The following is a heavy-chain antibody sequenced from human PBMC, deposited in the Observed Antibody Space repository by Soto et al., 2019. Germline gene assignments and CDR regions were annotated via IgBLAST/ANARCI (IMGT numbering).Heavy chain of an antibody. CDR3: ARGATYYDFWSGYYTSYTYYGMDV. J-gene: IGHJ6*02. Sequence: EVHLLESGGGLVQPGGSLRLSCAASGFSFNSYAMVWVRQAPGKGLEWVSVISARGGSSYFADSVKGRFTISRDNSKNTLHLQMNSLRAEDTAVYYCARGATYYDFWSGYYTSYTYYGMDVWGQGTTVTVSS. D-gene: IGHD3-3*01. CDR1: GFSFNSYA. CDR2: ISARGGSS. V-gene: IGHV3-23*01.